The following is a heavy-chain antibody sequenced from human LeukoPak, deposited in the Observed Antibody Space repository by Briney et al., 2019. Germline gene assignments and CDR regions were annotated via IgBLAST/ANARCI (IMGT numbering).Heavy chain of an antibody. V-gene: IGHV3-21*01. CDR3: VRARDCSSTSCYGGMDV. CDR1: GFSFSSYS. J-gene: IGHJ6*03. CDR2: ISSSSSYI. D-gene: IGHD2-2*01. Sequence: GGSLRLSCAASGFSFSSYSMNWVRQAPGKGLEWVSSISSSSSYIYYADSVKGRFTISRDNAKNSLYLQMNSVRAEDTAVYYCVRARDCSSTSCYGGMDVWGKGTTVTVSS.